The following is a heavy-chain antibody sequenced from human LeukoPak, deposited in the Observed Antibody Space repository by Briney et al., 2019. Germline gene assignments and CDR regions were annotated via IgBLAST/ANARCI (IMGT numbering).Heavy chain of an antibody. D-gene: IGHD2-15*01. V-gene: IGHV1-8*01. J-gene: IGHJ4*02. CDR2: VNPNSGHT. CDR1: GYTFTSYD. CDR3: ARGAPGSYCSGGSCPYFDY. Sequence: GASVKVSCKASGYTFTSYDINWVRQATGQGLEWMGWVNPNSGHTGYAQKFQGRVTMTRNTSISTAYMDLSSLRSEDKAVYYCARGAPGSYCSGGSCPYFDYWGQGTLVSVSS.